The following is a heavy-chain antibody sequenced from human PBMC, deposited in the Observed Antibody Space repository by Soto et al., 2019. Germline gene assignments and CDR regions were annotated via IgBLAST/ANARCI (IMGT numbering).Heavy chain of an antibody. V-gene: IGHV4-4*02. CDR3: ARHEGWTGPDQ. Sequence: SETLSLTCAVSCASIVSGGWWSWVRQPPGKGLQWIAEIFHDGSTNYRPSLKSRVTISVDKSQNQFSLNIYSVTAADTAVYYCARHEGWTGPDQWGQGTLVTVSS. CDR1: CASIVSGGW. J-gene: IGHJ5*02. CDR2: IFHDGST. D-gene: IGHD2-8*02.